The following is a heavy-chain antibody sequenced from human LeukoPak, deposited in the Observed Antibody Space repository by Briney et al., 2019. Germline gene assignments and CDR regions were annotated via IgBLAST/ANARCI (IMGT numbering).Heavy chain of an antibody. CDR1: GFTFRNHG. J-gene: IGHJ4*02. CDR2: VWYDGSNQ. CDR3: ARWGDGKRFDY. D-gene: IGHD2-21*02. V-gene: IGHV3-33*01. Sequence: GGSLRLSCAASGFTFRNHGMHWVRQAPGKGLEWVAAVWYDGSNQYYADSVKGRFTISRDNSKNTLSLQMDSLRDEDTAMYYCARWGDGKRFDYWGQGTPVTVSS.